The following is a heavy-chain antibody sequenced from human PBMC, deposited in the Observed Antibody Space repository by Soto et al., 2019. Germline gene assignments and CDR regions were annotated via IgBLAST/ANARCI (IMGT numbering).Heavy chain of an antibody. J-gene: IGHJ4*02. V-gene: IGHV3-23*01. CDR1: GFTFSSYA. CDR3: AKGVGATTRPFDY. Sequence: GGSLRLSCAASGFTFSSYAMSWVRQAPGKGLEWVSGISGSGGSTYYADSVKGRFTISRDSSKSTLYLQMNSLRAEDTAVYYCAKGVGATTRPFDYWGQGTLVTVSS. CDR2: ISGSGGST. D-gene: IGHD1-26*01.